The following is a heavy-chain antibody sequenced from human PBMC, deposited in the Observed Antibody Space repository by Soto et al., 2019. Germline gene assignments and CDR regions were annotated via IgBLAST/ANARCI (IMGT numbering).Heavy chain of an antibody. V-gene: IGHV3-64D*06. CDR3: VREAQGLDGVAFDS. J-gene: IGHJ4*01. CDR1: GFTFNRYV. Sequence: VGSLRLSCSGSGFTFNRYVIYWVRRAPGKGLESVAAVSSSGTSTHYADSMKGRVTISRDNSENMVFLEMSGLTTEDTAVYYCVREAQGLDGVAFDSWGQGTLVTVSS. D-gene: IGHD2-15*01. CDR2: VSSSGTST.